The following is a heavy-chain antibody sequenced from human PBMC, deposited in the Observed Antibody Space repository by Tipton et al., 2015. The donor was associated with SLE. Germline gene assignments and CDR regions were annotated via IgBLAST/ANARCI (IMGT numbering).Heavy chain of an antibody. CDR3: ARASYGDSFPEVLDA. V-gene: IGHV3-21*03. CDR1: GSPLKPYS. D-gene: IGHD2-21*02. CDR2: IRGYDSYM. Sequence: GSLRLSCAGSGSPLKPYSMHWVRTAPGRGLHLVSSIRGYDSYMYYADSLKGRVTISRDSAKNSVFLEINSLRAEDTAVYYCARASYGDSFPEVLDAWGPGTMVTVSS. J-gene: IGHJ3*01.